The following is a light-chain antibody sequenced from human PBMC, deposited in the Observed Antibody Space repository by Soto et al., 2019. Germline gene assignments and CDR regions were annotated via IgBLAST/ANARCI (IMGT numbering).Light chain of an antibody. CDR1: QSISRY. Sequence: IQMTQSPSSLSASVGDRVTITCRASQSISRYLNWYQQKLGKAPKLLIYAASSLQRGVPSRFSGSGSGTDFTLTINNLQPEDFATYYCQQSYSSPRITFGQGTRLE. V-gene: IGKV1-39*01. CDR3: QQSYSSPRIT. CDR2: AAS. J-gene: IGKJ5*01.